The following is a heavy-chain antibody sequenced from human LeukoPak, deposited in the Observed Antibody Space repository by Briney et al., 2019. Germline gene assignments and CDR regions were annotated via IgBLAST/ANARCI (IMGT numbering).Heavy chain of an antibody. Sequence: SETLSLTCAVSGYSISSGYYWGWIRQPPGKGLEWIGSIYHSGSTYYNPSLKSRVTISVDTSKNQFSLKLSSVTAEDTAVYYCARHDFWSGYFDYWGQGTLVTVSS. D-gene: IGHD3-3*01. CDR1: GYSISSGYY. V-gene: IGHV4-38-2*01. J-gene: IGHJ4*02. CDR3: ARHDFWSGYFDY. CDR2: IYHSGST.